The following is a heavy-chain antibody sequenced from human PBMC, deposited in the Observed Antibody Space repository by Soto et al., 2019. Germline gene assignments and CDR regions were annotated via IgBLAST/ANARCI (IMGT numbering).Heavy chain of an antibody. J-gene: IGHJ6*02. Sequence: HVQLQESGPGLVKPSQTLSLTCTVSGGSISSGDYYWSWIRQPPGKGLEWIGYIYYSGSTYYNPSLKSRVTITVDTSKNQSSLNRRSVTAADAAVYYWAKDPVSITIFGVSGMDVWGRGTTVTVSS. CDR1: GGSISSGDYY. D-gene: IGHD3-3*01. V-gene: IGHV4-30-4*01. CDR2: IYYSGST. CDR3: AKDPVSITIFGVSGMDV.